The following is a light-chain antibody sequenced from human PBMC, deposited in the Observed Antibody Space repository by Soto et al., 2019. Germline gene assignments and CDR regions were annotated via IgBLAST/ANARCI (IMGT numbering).Light chain of an antibody. J-gene: IGKJ2*01. V-gene: IGKV3-20*01. CDR2: GAS. CDR3: QQYGSSPYT. CDR1: QSVSSSY. Sequence: EIVLTQSPGTLSLSPGERATLSYRASQSVSSSYLAWYQQKPGQAPRLLIYGASNRATGIPDRFSSSGSGTDFTLTISRLEPEDFAVYYCQQYGSSPYTFGQGTKLEIK.